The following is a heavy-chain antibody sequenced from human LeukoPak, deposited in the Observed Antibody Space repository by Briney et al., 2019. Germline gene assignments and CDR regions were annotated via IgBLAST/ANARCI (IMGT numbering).Heavy chain of an antibody. CDR3: ASSSDYYDSSGYYYHFDY. J-gene: IGHJ4*02. CDR1: GGTFSSYA. CDR2: IIPILGIA. Sequence: ASVKVSCKASGGTFSSYAISWVRQAPGQGLEWMGRIIPILGIANYAQKFQGRVTITADKSTSTAYMELSSLRSEDTAVYYCASSSDYYDSSGYYYHFDYWGQGILVTVSS. V-gene: IGHV1-69*04. D-gene: IGHD3-22*01.